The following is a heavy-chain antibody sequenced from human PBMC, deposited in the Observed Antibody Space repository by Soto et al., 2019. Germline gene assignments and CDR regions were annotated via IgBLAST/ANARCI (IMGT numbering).Heavy chain of an antibody. J-gene: IGHJ6*04. CDR2: IYHSGST. V-gene: IGHV4-39*07. CDR1: GGSITSSSYY. CDR3: ARARKGSGSDYYYHYGMDV. Sequence: PSETLSLTCTVSGGSITSSSYYWGWIRQPPGKGLEWIGGIYHSGSTNYNPSLKSRVTISVHTSKNQFSLKLSSVTAADTAVYYCARARKGSGSDYYYHYGMDVWGKGTTVTVSS. D-gene: IGHD3-3*01.